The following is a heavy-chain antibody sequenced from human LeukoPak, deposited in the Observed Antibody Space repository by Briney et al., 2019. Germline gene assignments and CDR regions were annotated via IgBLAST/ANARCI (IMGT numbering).Heavy chain of an antibody. CDR3: ARDPGYGLGVDYGDY. Sequence: GGSLRLSCSASGFTVSCNYMSWVRQAPGKGLEWLSDIQRGRNTHYADSVKGRFTSSRDSSQNTLVLQIGSLRGEDTAVYYGARDPGYGLGVDYGDYWGQGTLVTVSS. V-gene: IGHV3-66*01. D-gene: IGHD3-10*01. CDR1: GFTVSCNY. CDR2: IQRGRNT. J-gene: IGHJ4*02.